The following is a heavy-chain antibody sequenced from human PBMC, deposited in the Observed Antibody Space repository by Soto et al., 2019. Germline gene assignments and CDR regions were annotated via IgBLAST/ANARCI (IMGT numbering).Heavy chain of an antibody. CDR3: ARQGITIFEGYYYMDV. J-gene: IGHJ6*03. CDR2: TYYSGST. Sequence: PSETLSLTCTVSGGSISSGGYYWSWIRQHPGKGLEWIGYTYYSGSTYYNPSLKSRVTISVDTSKNQFSLKLSSVTAADTAVYYCARQGITIFEGYYYMDVWGKGTTVTVSS. CDR1: GGSISSGGYY. V-gene: IGHV4-31*03. D-gene: IGHD3-3*01.